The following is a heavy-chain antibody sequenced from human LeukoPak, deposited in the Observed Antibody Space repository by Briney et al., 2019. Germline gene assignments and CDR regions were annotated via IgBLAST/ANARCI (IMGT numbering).Heavy chain of an antibody. Sequence: ASVKVSCKASGYTFTGYYMHWVRQAPGQGLEWRGWINPNSGGTNYAQKFQGRVTMTRDTSISADYMELSRLRSDDTAVYYCARALAGSNSYGHGPWGQGPLVPVSS. CDR2: INPNSGGT. CDR1: GYTFTGYY. V-gene: IGHV1-2*02. CDR3: ARALAGSNSYGHGP. J-gene: IGHJ5*02. D-gene: IGHD5-18*01.